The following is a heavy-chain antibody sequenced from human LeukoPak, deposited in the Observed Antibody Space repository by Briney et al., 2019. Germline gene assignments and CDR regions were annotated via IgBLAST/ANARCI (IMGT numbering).Heavy chain of an antibody. CDR2: ISGASGTT. CDR1: GFTFSSYA. V-gene: IGHV3-23*01. D-gene: IGHD3-16*01. Sequence: PGGSLRLSCADSGFTFSSYAMTWVRQAPGKGLEWVSTISGASGTTYYADSVKGRFTISRDNSKNTLYLQLNSLRAEDTAVYHCAKVWAYYFDYWGQGTLVTVSS. J-gene: IGHJ4*02. CDR3: AKVWAYYFDY.